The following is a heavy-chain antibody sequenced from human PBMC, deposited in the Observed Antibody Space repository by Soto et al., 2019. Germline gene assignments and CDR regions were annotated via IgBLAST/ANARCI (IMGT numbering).Heavy chain of an antibody. Sequence: QVQLQESGPGLVKPSQTLSLTCTVSGGSISSGGYYWSWIRQHPGKGLEWIGYIYYSGSTNYNPSLKRRVTISVDTSKNQFSLKLSSVTAVDTAVYYCARTRNYGDSTFDYWGQGTLVTVSS. D-gene: IGHD4-17*01. CDR2: IYYSGST. J-gene: IGHJ4*02. V-gene: IGHV4-31*03. CDR3: ARTRNYGDSTFDY. CDR1: GGSISSGGYY.